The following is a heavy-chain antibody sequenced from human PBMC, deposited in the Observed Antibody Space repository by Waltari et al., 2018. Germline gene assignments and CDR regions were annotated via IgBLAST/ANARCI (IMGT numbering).Heavy chain of an antibody. CDR1: GGSITSNNHY. CDR3: ASKRGYSGYASFISDY. D-gene: IGHD5-12*01. J-gene: IGHJ4*02. V-gene: IGHV4-39*01. Sequence: QLQLQESGPGLVKPSETLSLTCTVSGGSITSNNHYWGWIRQPPGKGPGWIGSLYYSGRPYYNPSLQSRVTISIDTSKNQFSLKLTSVTAADTAVYFCASKRGYSGYASFISDYWGQGTLVTVSS. CDR2: LYYSGRP.